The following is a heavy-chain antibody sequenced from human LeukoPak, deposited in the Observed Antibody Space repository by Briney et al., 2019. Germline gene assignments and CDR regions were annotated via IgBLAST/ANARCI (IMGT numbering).Heavy chain of an antibody. D-gene: IGHD2-2*01. V-gene: IGHV4-34*01. J-gene: IGHJ3*02. CDR1: GGSLSGYY. CDR3: ARPNSCSSTTCSDAFDI. CDR2: IHHRGNT. Sequence: SETLSLTCAVYGGSLSGYYWTWIRQPPGQGLEWIGEIHHRGNTNYNPSLKTRVTISLDTSKNQFSLRLSSVTAADTAVYYCARPNSCSSTTCSDAFDIWGPGTVVTVSS.